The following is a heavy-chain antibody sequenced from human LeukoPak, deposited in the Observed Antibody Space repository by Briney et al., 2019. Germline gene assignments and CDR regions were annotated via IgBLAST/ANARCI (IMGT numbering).Heavy chain of an antibody. D-gene: IGHD3-16*02. CDR2: ISAYNGNT. CDR1: GYTFTSYG. V-gene: IGHV1-18*01. CDR3: ARGLRLGELSPHFDY. J-gene: IGHJ4*02. Sequence: ASVKVSCKASGYTFTSYGISWVRQAPGQGLEWMGWISAYNGNTNYAQKLQGRVTMTTDTSTSTAYMELRSLRSDDTAVYYCARGLRLGELSPHFDYWGQGTLVTVSS.